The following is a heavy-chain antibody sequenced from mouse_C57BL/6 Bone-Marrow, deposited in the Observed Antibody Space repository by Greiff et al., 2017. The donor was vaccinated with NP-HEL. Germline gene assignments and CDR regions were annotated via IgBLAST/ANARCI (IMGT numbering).Heavy chain of an antibody. Sequence: EVKLMESGPGLVKPSQSLSLTCSVTGYSITSGYYWNWIRQFPGNKLEWMGYISYDGSNNYNPSLKNRISITRDTSKNQFFLKLNSVTTEDTATYYCARVPGYYLFAYWGQGTLVTVSA. J-gene: IGHJ3*01. V-gene: IGHV3-6*01. CDR1: GYSITSGYY. CDR3: ARVPGYYLFAY. CDR2: ISYDGSN. D-gene: IGHD2-3*01.